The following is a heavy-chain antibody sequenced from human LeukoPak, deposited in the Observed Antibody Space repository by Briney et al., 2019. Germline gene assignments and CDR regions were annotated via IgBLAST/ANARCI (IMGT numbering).Heavy chain of an antibody. CDR2: IIPILGIA. CDR1: GGTFSSYA. J-gene: IGHJ4*02. CDR3: ASTVIAAAGTAKGPLGY. D-gene: IGHD6-13*01. Sequence: GASVKVSCKASGGTFSSYAISWVRQAPGQGLEWMGRIIPILGIANYAQKFQGRVTITADKSTSTAYMELSSLRSEDTAVYYCASTVIAAAGTAKGPLGYWGQGTLVTVSS. V-gene: IGHV1-69*04.